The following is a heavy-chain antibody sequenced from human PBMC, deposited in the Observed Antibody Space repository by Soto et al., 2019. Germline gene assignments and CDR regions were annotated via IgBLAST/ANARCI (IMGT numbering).Heavy chain of an antibody. V-gene: IGHV1-69*06. CDR3: AGSIPYHNWFDP. Sequence: SVKVSCKASGGTFSSYAISWVRQAPGQGLEWMGGIIPIFGTANYAQKFQGRVTITADKSTSTAYMELSSLRSEDTAVYYCAGSIPYHNWFDPWGQGTLVTVSS. D-gene: IGHD3-10*01. CDR1: GGTFSSYA. CDR2: IIPIFGTA. J-gene: IGHJ5*02.